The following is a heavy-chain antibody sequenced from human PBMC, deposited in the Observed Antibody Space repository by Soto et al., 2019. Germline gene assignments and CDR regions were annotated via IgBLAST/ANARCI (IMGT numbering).Heavy chain of an antibody. CDR2: TGGGIGP. J-gene: IGHJ4*02. D-gene: IGHD6-6*01. V-gene: IGHV3-23*01. CDR1: GFPFTNYA. CDR3: AKMPDRVNSNSPYW. Sequence: ESGGGVVQPGESLKLACAASGFPFTNYAMSWVRQAPGKGLEWVSTTGGGIGPYYADSVKGRFTISRDNPRSTLYLEMNSLRAEVTAIYYCAKMPDRVNSNSPYWWGPGTLVTVSS.